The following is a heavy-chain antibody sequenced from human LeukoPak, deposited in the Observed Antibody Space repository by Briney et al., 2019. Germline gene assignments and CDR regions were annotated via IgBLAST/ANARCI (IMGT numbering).Heavy chain of an antibody. V-gene: IGHV4-59*08. CDR3: ARREAAAGISPFDP. CDR1: GGSISSYY. J-gene: IGHJ6*02. CDR2: IYYSGST. D-gene: IGHD6-13*01. Sequence: SETLSLTCTVSGGSISSYYWSWIRQPPGKGLEWIGYIYYSGSTNYNPSLKSRVTISVDTSKNQFSLKLSSVTAADTAVYYCARREAAAGISPFDPWGQGTTVTVSS.